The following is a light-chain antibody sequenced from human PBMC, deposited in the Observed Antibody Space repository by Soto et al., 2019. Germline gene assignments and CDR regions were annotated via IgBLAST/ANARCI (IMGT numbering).Light chain of an antibody. Sequence: QSVLTQPASVSGSPGQSITISCIGTSSDVGGQNYVSWYQQHPGKAPKLLIYEISHRPSGVSNRFSGSKSGNTASLTISGLQAEDEGDYYCSSYTSTTTYIFGSGTKLTVL. CDR3: SSYTSTTTYI. CDR2: EIS. CDR1: SSDVGGQNY. V-gene: IGLV2-14*01. J-gene: IGLJ1*01.